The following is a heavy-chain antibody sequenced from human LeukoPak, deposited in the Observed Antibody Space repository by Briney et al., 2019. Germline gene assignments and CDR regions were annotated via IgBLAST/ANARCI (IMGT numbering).Heavy chain of an antibody. V-gene: IGHV3-74*01. D-gene: IGHD3-22*01. CDR3: VKDGNSGYWSYYFDD. CDR2: ISSDGSTT. Sequence: PGGSLRLSCAASGFTFSRNWMHWVRQAPGKGLLWVSRISSDGSTTTYADSVKGRFIISRDNAKNTPYLQMNSLRAEDTAVYYCVKDGNSGYWSYYFDDWGQGTLVTVSS. J-gene: IGHJ4*02. CDR1: GFTFSRNW.